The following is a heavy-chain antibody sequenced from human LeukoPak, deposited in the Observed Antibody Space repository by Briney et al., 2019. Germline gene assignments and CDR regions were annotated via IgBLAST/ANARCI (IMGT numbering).Heavy chain of an antibody. J-gene: IGHJ6*03. D-gene: IGHD6-19*01. CDR1: GFTFSSYS. V-gene: IGHV3-21*04. CDR2: ISSSSSYI. Sequence: GGSLRLSCAASGFTFSSYSMNWVRQAPGKGLEWVSSISSSSSYIYYADSVKGRFTISRDNAKNSLYLQMNSLRAEDTALYYCARSPSSGWYYYYYMDVWGKGTTVTVSS. CDR3: ARSPSSGWYYYYYMDV.